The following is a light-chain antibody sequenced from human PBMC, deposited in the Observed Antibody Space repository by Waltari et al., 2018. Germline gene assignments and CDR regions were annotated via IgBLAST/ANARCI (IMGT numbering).Light chain of an antibody. CDR1: QNIGRW. J-gene: IGKJ1*01. CDR3: QQYDNEWS. CDR2: EVS. Sequence: DVQMTQSPSILSASVGDRVTITCRASQNIGRWLAWYQQKPGKAPKVLIYEVSSLQSGAPSRFSGSGSGTEFILTITSLQPDDIATYYCQQYDNEWSFGQGTKLEI. V-gene: IGKV1-5*03.